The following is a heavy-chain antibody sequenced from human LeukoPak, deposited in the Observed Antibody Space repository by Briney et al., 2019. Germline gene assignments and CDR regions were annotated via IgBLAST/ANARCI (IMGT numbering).Heavy chain of an antibody. J-gene: IGHJ6*03. V-gene: IGHV4-4*09. Sequence: SETLSLTCTVSGGSISSYYWSWIRQPPGKRLEWIGYIYTSGSTNYNPSLKSRVTISVDTSKNQFSLKLSSVTAADTAVYYCAGNRSYYYYYMDVWGKGTTVTVSS. CDR1: GGSISSYY. CDR3: AGNRSYYYYYMDV. CDR2: IYTSGST.